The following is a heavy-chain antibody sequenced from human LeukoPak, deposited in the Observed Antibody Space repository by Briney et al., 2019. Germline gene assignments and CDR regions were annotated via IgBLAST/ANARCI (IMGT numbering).Heavy chain of an antibody. CDR1: GFTFSDYY. CDR2: ISSSGSTI. J-gene: IGHJ4*02. CDR3: ARAPLIAAVPFDY. D-gene: IGHD6-13*01. Sequence: GGSLRLSCAASGFTFSDYYMSWIRQAPGKGLEWVSYISSSGSTIYYADSVKGRFTISRDNAKNTLYLQMNSLRAEDTAVYYCARAPLIAAVPFDYWGQGTLVTVSS. V-gene: IGHV3-11*04.